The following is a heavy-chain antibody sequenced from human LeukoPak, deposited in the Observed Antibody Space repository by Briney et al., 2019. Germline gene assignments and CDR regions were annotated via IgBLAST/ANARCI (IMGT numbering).Heavy chain of an antibody. CDR1: GGSISSSSYY. CDR3: ASIAAAGTHFDY. J-gene: IGHJ4*02. V-gene: IGHV4-39*07. D-gene: IGHD6-13*01. CDR2: IYYSGST. Sequence: SETLSLTCTVSGGSISSSSYYWGWIRQPPGKGLEWIGSIYYSGSTYYNPSLKSRVTISVDRSKNQFSLKLSSVTAADTAVYYCASIAAAGTHFDYWGQGTLVTVPS.